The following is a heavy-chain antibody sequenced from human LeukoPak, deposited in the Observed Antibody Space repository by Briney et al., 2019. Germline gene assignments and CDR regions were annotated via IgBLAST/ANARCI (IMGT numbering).Heavy chain of an antibody. CDR1: GSSFTSYW. CDR3: ARPVWFGDAFDI. V-gene: IGHV5-51*01. Sequence: GKSLEISCQGSGSSFTSYWIGWVRQMPGKGLEWMGIIYPGDSDTRYSPSFQGQVTISADKSNSTAYLQWSSLKASDTAMYYCARPVWFGDAFDIWGQGTMVTVSS. J-gene: IGHJ3*02. CDR2: IYPGDSDT. D-gene: IGHD3-10*01.